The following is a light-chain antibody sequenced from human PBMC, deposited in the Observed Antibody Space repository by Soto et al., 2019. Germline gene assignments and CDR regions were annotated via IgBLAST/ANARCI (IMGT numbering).Light chain of an antibody. CDR2: NVF. V-gene: IGKV3-11*01. CDR3: HQGFNWPT. Sequence: ENVLTQSPATLSLSPGDRATLSCRASHSVRSYFAWYQQKPGQAPRLVIYNVFNRAPGIPARFSGSGSGTDFTITISSLEPEDFAVYDCHQGFNWPTVGGGTKVESK. J-gene: IGKJ4*01. CDR1: HSVRSY.